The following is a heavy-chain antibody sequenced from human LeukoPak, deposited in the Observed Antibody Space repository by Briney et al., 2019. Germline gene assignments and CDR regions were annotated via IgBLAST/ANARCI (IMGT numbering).Heavy chain of an antibody. V-gene: IGHV1-18*01. CDR2: ISAYNGNT. J-gene: IGHJ5*02. CDR1: GYTFTSYG. Sequence: GASVKVSCKASGYTFTSYGISWVRQAPGQGLEWMGWISAYNGNTNYAQKLQGRVTMTTDTPTSTAYMELRSLRSDDTAVYYCARGGGGWYWYVMGNWFDPWGQGTLVTVSS. D-gene: IGHD6-19*01. CDR3: ARGGGGWYWYVMGNWFDP.